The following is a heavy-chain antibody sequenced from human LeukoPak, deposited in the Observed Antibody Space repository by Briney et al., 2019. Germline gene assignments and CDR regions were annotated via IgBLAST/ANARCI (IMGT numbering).Heavy chain of an antibody. Sequence: SQTLSLTCAISGDSVSSNSAAWNWIRQSPSRGLEWLGRTYYRSKWSNDYALSMKDRMTINADTSKNHFSLHLNSVTPEDTAVYYCARGRHGNYVFLFEYWGQGALVTVSS. V-gene: IGHV6-1*01. J-gene: IGHJ4*02. CDR3: ARGRHGNYVFLFEY. D-gene: IGHD3-16*01. CDR2: TYYRSKWSN. CDR1: GDSVSSNSAA.